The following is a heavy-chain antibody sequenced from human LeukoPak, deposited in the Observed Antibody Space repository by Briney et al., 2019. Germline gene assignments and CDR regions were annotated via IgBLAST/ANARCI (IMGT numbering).Heavy chain of an antibody. V-gene: IGHV3-53*01. D-gene: IGHD3-9*01. J-gene: IGHJ4*02. CDR1: GFTVSSNY. CDR2: IYSGGST. CDR3: ARGGSGLYDILTGQEFDY. Sequence: GGSLRLSCAASGFTVSSNYMSWVRQAPGKGLEWVSVIYSGGSTYYADSVKGRFTISRDNAKNSLYLQMNSLGAEDTAVYYCARGGSGLYDILTGQEFDYWGQGTLVTVSS.